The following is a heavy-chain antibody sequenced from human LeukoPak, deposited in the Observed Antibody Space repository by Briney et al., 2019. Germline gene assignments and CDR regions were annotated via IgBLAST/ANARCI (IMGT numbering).Heavy chain of an antibody. Sequence: SETLSLTCTVSGGSISSGDYYWSWIRQPPGKGLEWIGYIYYSGSTYYNPSLKSRVTISVDTSKNQFSLKLSSVTAADTAVYYCARRARISIAVAGYFDYWGQGTLVTVSS. CDR2: IYYSGST. V-gene: IGHV4-30-4*08. CDR3: ARRARISIAVAGYFDY. D-gene: IGHD6-19*01. J-gene: IGHJ4*02. CDR1: GGSISSGDYY.